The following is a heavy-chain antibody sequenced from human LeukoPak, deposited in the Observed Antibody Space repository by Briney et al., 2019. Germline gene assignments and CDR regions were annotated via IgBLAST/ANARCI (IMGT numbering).Heavy chain of an antibody. CDR1: GFTFSSYW. V-gene: IGHV3-74*01. D-gene: IGHD5-18*01. CDR3: ARGGYSYGRDIDY. Sequence: GGSLRLSCAASGFTFSSYWMHWVRQAPGKGLVWVSRINSDGSTTNYADSVKGRFTISRDNAKNTLYLQMNSLRAENTAVYYCARGGYSYGRDIDYWGQGTLVTVSS. J-gene: IGHJ4*02. CDR2: INSDGSTT.